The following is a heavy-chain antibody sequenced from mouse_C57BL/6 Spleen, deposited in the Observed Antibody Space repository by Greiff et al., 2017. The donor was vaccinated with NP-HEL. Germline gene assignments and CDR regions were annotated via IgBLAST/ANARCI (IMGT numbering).Heavy chain of an antibody. CDR3: TLVLHAYYCAMDY. J-gene: IGHJ4*01. CDR2: ISRSTGCT. Sequence: EVQLQQSGPGLVKPGASVKISCEASGYSFTGYYMNWVHQSPEKSLEWIAEISRSTGCTTYTQTVKARATVTVDKASNTAYMQLKSLTSEDSAVYYCTLVLHAYYCAMDYWGQGTSVTVSS. D-gene: IGHD1-1*01. CDR1: GYSFTGYY. V-gene: IGHV1-42*01.